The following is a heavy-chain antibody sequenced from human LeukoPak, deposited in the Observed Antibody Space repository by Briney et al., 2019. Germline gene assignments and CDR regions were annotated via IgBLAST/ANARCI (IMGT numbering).Heavy chain of an antibody. CDR3: ARDPTANLGYCSGGSCYSGGGDAFDI. CDR1: GGTFSSCA. V-gene: IGHV1-69*05. J-gene: IGHJ3*02. CDR2: IIPIFGTA. Sequence: ASVKVSCKASGGTFSSCAISWVRQAPGQGLEWMGRIIPIFGTANYAQKFQGRVTITTDESTSTAYMELSSLRSEDTAVYYCARDPTANLGYCSGGSCYSGGGDAFDIWGQGTMVTVSS. D-gene: IGHD2-15*01.